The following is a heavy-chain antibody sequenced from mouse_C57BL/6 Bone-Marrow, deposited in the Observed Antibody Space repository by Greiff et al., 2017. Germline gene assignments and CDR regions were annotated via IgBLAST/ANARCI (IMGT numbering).Heavy chain of an antibody. V-gene: IGHV10-3*01. D-gene: IGHD1-1*01. Sequence: VQLKESGGGLVQPKGSLKLSCAASGFTFNTYAMHWVRQAPGKGLEWVARIRSKSSNYATYYADSVKDRFTISRDDSQSMLYLQMNNLKTEDTAMYYCVRDRSGYYGSSYFYWYFDVWGTGTTVTVSS. CDR1: GFTFNTYA. CDR2: IRSKSSNYAT. CDR3: VRDRSGYYGSSYFYWYFDV. J-gene: IGHJ1*03.